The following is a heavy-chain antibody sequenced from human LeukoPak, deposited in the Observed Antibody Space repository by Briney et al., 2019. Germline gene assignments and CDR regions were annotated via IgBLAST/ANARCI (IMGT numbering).Heavy chain of an antibody. CDR2: IYHTGST. V-gene: IGHV4-59*02. J-gene: IGHJ4*02. CDR3: ASRKLGNDY. D-gene: IGHD7-27*01. CDR1: GGSVSDYY. Sequence: PSETLSLTCTISGGSVSDYYWSWIRQSPGKGLEWIGYIYHTGSTNYSPSLKSRVTILADTSQNQFSLKLSSVTAADTAVYYCASRKLGNDYWGQGTLVTVSS.